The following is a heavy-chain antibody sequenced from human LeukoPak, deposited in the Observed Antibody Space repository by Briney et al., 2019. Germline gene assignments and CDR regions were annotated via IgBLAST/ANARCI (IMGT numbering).Heavy chain of an antibody. V-gene: IGHV4-4*07. CDR3: ARVFGGNSLDH. CDR1: PGSIKNYY. D-gene: IGHD4-23*01. CDR2: IYKSGTT. J-gene: IGHJ4*02. Sequence: SETLSLTCTVSPGSIKNYYWSWIRQPAGKGLEWIGRIYKSGTTYYSPSLKSRVTISIDTCKNQFSLQLSAVTAADTATYYCARVFGGNSLDHWGQGTLVIVSS.